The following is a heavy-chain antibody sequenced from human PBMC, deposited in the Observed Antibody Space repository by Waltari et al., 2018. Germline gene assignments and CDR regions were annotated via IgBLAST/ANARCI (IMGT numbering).Heavy chain of an antibody. V-gene: IGHV4-4*02. CDR1: GASISNNFF. Sequence: QVQLQESGPGLVKPSGTLSLTCTVSGASISNNFFWSWVRQSPGKGLEWIGQVHQSGRSNYNPSLESRVTVSMDTSKNQFSLKMTSVTAEDTAIYYCASDRGRGLYLDSWGQGTLVTVSP. CDR3: ASDRGRGLYLDS. J-gene: IGHJ4*02. CDR2: VHQSGRS. D-gene: IGHD2-15*01.